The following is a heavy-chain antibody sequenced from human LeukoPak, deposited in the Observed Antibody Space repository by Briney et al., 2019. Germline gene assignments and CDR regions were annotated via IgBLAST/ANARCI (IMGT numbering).Heavy chain of an antibody. D-gene: IGHD3-10*01. CDR1: GFTVSSNY. V-gene: IGHV3-66*01. Sequence: GGSLRLSCAASGFTVSSNYMSWVRQAPGKGLEWVSVIYSGGSTYYADSVKGRFTISRDNSKNTLYLQMNSLRAEDTAVYYCARAGGALTPDYGRQEDYYGSGSYGNWGQGTLVTVSS. J-gene: IGHJ4*02. CDR2: IYSGGST. CDR3: ARAGGALTPDYGRQEDYYGSGSYGN.